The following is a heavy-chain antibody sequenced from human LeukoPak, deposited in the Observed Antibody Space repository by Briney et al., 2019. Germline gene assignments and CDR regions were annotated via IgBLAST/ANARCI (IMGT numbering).Heavy chain of an antibody. J-gene: IGHJ4*02. CDR3: ARLSINYYDSSGYSDY. D-gene: IGHD3-22*01. V-gene: IGHV4-59*01. CDR1: GGSFSGYY. Sequence: PSETLSLTCAVYGGSFSGYYWSWIRQPPGKGLEWIGYIYYSGSTNYNPSLKSRVTISVDTSKNQFSLKLSSVTAADTAVYYCARLSINYYDSSGYSDYWGQGTLVTVSS. CDR2: IYYSGST.